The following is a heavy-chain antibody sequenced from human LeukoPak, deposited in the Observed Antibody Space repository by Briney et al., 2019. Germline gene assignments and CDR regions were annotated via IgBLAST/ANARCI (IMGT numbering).Heavy chain of an antibody. Sequence: ASVKVSCEASGGTFSSYAISWVRQAPGQGLEWMGGIIPIFGTANYAQKFQGRVTITADESTSTAYMELSSLRSEDTAVYYCARHGRYSNYYYNGMDVWGQGTTVTVSS. V-gene: IGHV1-69*13. CDR2: IIPIFGTA. J-gene: IGHJ6*02. D-gene: IGHD4-11*01. CDR1: GGTFSSYA. CDR3: ARHGRYSNYYYNGMDV.